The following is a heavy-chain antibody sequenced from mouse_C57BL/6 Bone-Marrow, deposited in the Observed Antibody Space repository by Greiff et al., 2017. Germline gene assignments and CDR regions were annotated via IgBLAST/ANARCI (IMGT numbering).Heavy chain of an antibody. J-gene: IGHJ4*01. CDR2: ISSGGDYI. CDR3: TRDRNYYGSSPYAMDY. V-gene: IGHV5-9-1*02. D-gene: IGHD1-1*01. Sequence: EVNVVESGEGLVKPGGSLKLSCAASGFTFSSYAMSWVRQTPEKRLEWVAYISSGGDYIYYADTVKGRFHISRDNARNTLYLQMSSLKSEDTAMYYCTRDRNYYGSSPYAMDYWGQGTSVTVSS. CDR1: GFTFSSYA.